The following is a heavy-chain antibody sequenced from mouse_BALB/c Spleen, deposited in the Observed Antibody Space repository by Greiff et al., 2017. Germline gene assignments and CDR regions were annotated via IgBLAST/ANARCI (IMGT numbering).Heavy chain of an antibody. D-gene: IGHD1-1*01. Sequence: EVKLQESGAELVKPGASVKLSCTASGFNIKDTYMHWVKQRPEQGLEWIGRIDPANGNTKYDPKFQGKATITADTSSNTAYLQLSSLTSEDTAVYYCARDYYGKAMDYWGQGTSVTVSS. V-gene: IGHV14-3*02. CDR1: GFNIKDTY. CDR3: ARDYYGKAMDY. J-gene: IGHJ4*01. CDR2: IDPANGNT.